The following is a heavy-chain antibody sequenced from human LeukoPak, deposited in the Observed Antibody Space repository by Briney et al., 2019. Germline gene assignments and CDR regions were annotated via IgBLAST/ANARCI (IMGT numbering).Heavy chain of an antibody. J-gene: IGHJ5*01. CDR1: GYTFTDYY. Sequence: ASVKVSCKASGYTFTDYYMHWVRQAPGQGLEWMGWINPDSGVTYQAQRLQGRVTMTRDTSISTAYMELSRLRSDDTAVYYCTRGAEVYCRTSDCKNRFDSWGQGTLVTVSS. CDR2: INPDSGVT. D-gene: IGHD2-15*01. V-gene: IGHV1-2*02. CDR3: TRGAEVYCRTSDCKNRFDS.